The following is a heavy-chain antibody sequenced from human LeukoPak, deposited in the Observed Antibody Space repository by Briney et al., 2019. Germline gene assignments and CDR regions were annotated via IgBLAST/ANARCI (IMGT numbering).Heavy chain of an antibody. CDR2: ISTNGVGT. V-gene: IGHV3-64*01. Sequence: GGSLRLSCAASGFTFSSYAMHWVRQAPGKGLEYVSAISTNGVGTYYANSVKGRFTISRDNSKNTLYLQMGSLRPEDMAVYYCARYTSGSCYDYWGRGTPVTVSS. CDR3: ARYTSGSCYDY. D-gene: IGHD3-10*01. J-gene: IGHJ4*02. CDR1: GFTFSSYA.